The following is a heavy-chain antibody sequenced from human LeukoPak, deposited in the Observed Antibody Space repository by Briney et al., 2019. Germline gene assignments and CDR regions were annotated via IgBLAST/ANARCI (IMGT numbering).Heavy chain of an antibody. Sequence: GGSLRLSCAASGFTFSSYWMSWVRQAPGKGLEWVANIKQDGYERYYVDSVKGRFTISRDNAKNSLYLQMSSLRAEDTAVYFCARLAYTDYVWGGYRYRDYYYYYGMDVWGQGTTVTVSS. CDR3: ARLAYTDYVWGGYRYRDYYYYYGMDV. J-gene: IGHJ6*02. V-gene: IGHV3-7*01. CDR2: IKQDGYER. D-gene: IGHD3-16*02. CDR1: GFTFSSYW.